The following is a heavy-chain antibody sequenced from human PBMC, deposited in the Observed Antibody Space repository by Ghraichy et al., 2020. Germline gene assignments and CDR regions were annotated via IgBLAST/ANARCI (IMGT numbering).Heavy chain of an antibody. CDR2: IYFSGDT. CDR1: GGSFRPYY. Sequence: SETLSLTCTVSGGSFRPYYWSWIRQPPGKALEFLGYIYFSGDTNSNPSLKSRVTISLDKSKSQFSLKLTSVTAADTAIYYCARSESLIYPFDFWGQGTLVTVSS. D-gene: IGHD3-16*01. V-gene: IGHV4-59*08. CDR3: ARSESLIYPFDF. J-gene: IGHJ4*02.